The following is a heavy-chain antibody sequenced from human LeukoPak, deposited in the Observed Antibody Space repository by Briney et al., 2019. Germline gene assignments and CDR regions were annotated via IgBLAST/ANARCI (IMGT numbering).Heavy chain of an antibody. V-gene: IGHV1-18*01. CDR2: ISAYNSNT. CDR1: GGTFSSYA. J-gene: IGHJ4*02. D-gene: IGHD3-3*01. Sequence: ASVKVSCKASGGTFSSYAISWVRQAPGQGLEWMGWISAYNSNTNYAQKLQGRVTMTTDTSTSTAYMELRSLRSDDTAVYYCARYYDFLSGHKTIDYWGQGTLVTVSS. CDR3: ARYYDFLSGHKTIDY.